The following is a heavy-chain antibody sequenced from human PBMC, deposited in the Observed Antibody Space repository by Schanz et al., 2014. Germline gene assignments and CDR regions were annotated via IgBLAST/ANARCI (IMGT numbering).Heavy chain of an antibody. J-gene: IGHJ5*01. Sequence: SCAVSGFTFSSYSMYWVRQAPCKGLEWVAVISFDGTKRYYGDSVKGRFTISRDNSKNTLYLQMNSLREEDTAVYYCARDNHYDSRGYDYVDNWGTGSIVADS. CDR3: ARDNHYDSRGYDYVDNWGTGSIVADS. CDR1: GFTFSSYS. D-gene: IGHD3-22*01. CDR2: ISFDGTKR. V-gene: IGHV3-30-3*01.